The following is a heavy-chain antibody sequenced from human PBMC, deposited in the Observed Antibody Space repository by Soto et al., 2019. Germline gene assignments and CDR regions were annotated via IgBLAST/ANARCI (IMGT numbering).Heavy chain of an antibody. D-gene: IGHD2-2*01. CDR3: ARLIHCKTTSCYFDY. J-gene: IGHJ4*02. Sequence: SETLSLTCTVSGGSISSSSYYWAWVRQPPGKGLEWIGSIYYSGTTYYNPSLKSRVTISEDTSKNQFSLKLSSVTAADTAVFYCARLIHCKTTSCYFDYWGPGTLVTVSS. CDR1: GGSISSSSYY. V-gene: IGHV4-39*01. CDR2: IYYSGTT.